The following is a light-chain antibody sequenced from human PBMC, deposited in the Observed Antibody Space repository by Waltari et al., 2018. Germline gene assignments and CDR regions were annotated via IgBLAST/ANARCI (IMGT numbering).Light chain of an antibody. CDR2: GAS. Sequence: EIVLTQSPGTWSFSPGERATLSSRASQTVRTTYLAWYQQKPGQAPTLLIYGASSRDTGIPDRFSGSGSGTDFSLTISSLEPEDFAVYYCQQYDISPLTFGGGTKVEIK. V-gene: IGKV3-20*01. CDR3: QQYDISPLT. J-gene: IGKJ4*01. CDR1: QTVRTTY.